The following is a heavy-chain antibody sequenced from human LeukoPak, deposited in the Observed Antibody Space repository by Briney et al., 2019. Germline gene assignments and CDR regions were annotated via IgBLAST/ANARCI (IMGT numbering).Heavy chain of an antibody. CDR2: ISGSGGST. CDR1: GFTFSSYA. D-gene: IGHD3-16*01. V-gene: IGHV3-23*01. Sequence: GGSLRLSCAASGFTFSSYAMTWVRQAPGKGPEWVSGISGSGGSTYYADSVKGRFTISRDNSKNTLYLQMNSLRAEDTAVYYCAKVTTSRGSGLGGWDQGTLVTVSS. CDR3: AKVTTSRGSGLGG. J-gene: IGHJ4*02.